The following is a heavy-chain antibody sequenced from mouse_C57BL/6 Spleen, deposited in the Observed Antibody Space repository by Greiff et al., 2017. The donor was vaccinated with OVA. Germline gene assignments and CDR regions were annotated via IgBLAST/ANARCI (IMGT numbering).Heavy chain of an antibody. Sequence: VQLQQPGAELVKPGASVKLSCKASGYTFTSYWMQWVKQRPGQGLEWIGEIDPSDSYTNYNQKFKGKATVTVDTSSSTAYMQLSSLTSEDSAVYYCARFVYDGYFDYWGQGTTLTVSS. V-gene: IGHV1-50*01. CDR2: IDPSDSYT. CDR1: GYTFTSYW. D-gene: IGHD2-3*01. CDR3: ARFVYDGYFDY. J-gene: IGHJ2*01.